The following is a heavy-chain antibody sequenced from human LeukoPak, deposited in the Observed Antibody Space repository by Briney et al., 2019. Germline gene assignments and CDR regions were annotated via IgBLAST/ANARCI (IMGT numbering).Heavy chain of an antibody. Sequence: SVKVSCKASGGTFSSYAISWVRQAPGQGLEWMGGIIPIFGTANYAQKFQGRVTITADESTSTAYMELSSLRSEDTVVYYCARAPRADSPPDYWGQGTLVTVSS. J-gene: IGHJ4*02. CDR2: IIPIFGTA. V-gene: IGHV1-69*01. CDR3: ARAPRADSPPDY. CDR1: GGTFSSYA. D-gene: IGHD2-21*01.